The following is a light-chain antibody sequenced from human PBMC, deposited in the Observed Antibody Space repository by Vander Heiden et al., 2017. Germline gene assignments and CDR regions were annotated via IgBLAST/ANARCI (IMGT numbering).Light chain of an antibody. CDR1: QSLLHSNGYNY. J-gene: IGKJ4*01. V-gene: IGKV2-28*01. Sequence: DIVMTQSPLSLPVTPGEPAYISCRSSQSLLHSNGYNYLDWYLQKPGQSPQLLIYLGSNRASGVPDRFSGSGSGTDFTLKISRLEAEDVGVYYCMQALQTPLTFGGGTKVEIK. CDR2: LGS. CDR3: MQALQTPLT.